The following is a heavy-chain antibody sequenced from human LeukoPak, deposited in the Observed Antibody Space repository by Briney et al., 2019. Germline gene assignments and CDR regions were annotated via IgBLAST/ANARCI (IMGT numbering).Heavy chain of an antibody. CDR2: IYYSGRT. Sequence: PSETLSLTCTVSGLSTSRYHWSWIRQPPGKGLEWMGYIYYSGRTNYHPSLKSRLTISIDTSKNQFSLKLISVTAADTAVYYCGRHSGAGTGFVYWGQGTLVTVSS. CDR3: GRHSGAGTGFVY. J-gene: IGHJ4*02. D-gene: IGHD6-19*01. CDR1: GLSTSRYH. V-gene: IGHV4-59*08.